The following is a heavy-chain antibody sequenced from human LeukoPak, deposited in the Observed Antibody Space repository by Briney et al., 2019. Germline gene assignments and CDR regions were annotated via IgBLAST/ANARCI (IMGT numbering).Heavy chain of an antibody. CDR3: ARVDLFYFGSGSYDRWYFDL. J-gene: IGHJ2*01. V-gene: IGHV4-59*01. CDR1: GGSISSYY. CDR2: IYYSWST. Sequence: SETLSLTSTVSGGSISSYYWRWIRKPPGKGLEWIGYIYYSWSTNYNPSLQSRVTTSVDTSKNQFSLKLSSVTAADTAVYYCARVDLFYFGSGSYDRWYFDLWGRGTLVTVSS. D-gene: IGHD3-10*01.